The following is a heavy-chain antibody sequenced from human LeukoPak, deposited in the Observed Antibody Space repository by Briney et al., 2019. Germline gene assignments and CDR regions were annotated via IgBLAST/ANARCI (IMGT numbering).Heavy chain of an antibody. CDR2: IYHSGST. Sequence: PSETLSLTCAVSGGSISSGGYSWSWIRQPPGKGLEWIGYIYHSGSTYYNPSLKSRVTISVDRSKNQFSLKLSSVTAADTAVYYCARVRHYYGSGSYYRGCAFDIWGQGTMVTVSS. CDR1: GGSISSGGYS. D-gene: IGHD3-10*01. J-gene: IGHJ3*02. V-gene: IGHV4-30-2*01. CDR3: ARVRHYYGSGSYYRGCAFDI.